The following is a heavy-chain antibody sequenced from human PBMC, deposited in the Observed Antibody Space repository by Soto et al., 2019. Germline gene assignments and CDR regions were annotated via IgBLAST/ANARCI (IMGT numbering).Heavy chain of an antibody. J-gene: IGHJ6*02. CDR2: IYRSGST. D-gene: IGHD2-15*01. CDR3: AKLAGYCSGNGCHGHYAMDV. V-gene: IGHV4-4*02. Sequence: PSETLSLTCAVSSGSISNDNWWNWVRQPLGKGLEWIGEIYRSGSTNYNPSLKSRVTISLDKSTNQFSLQLSSVTAADTAVYYCAKLAGYCSGNGCHGHYAMDVWGQGTTVTVSS. CDR1: SGSISNDNW.